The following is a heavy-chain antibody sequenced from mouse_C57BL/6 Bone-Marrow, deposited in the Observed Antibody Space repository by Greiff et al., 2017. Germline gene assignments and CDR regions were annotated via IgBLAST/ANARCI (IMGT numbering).Heavy chain of an antibody. Sequence: EVQVVESGGGLVKPGGSLKLSCAASGFTFSSYAMSWVRQTPEKRLEWVATISDGGSYTYYPDNVKGRFTISRDNAKNNLYLQMSHLKSEDTAMYYCARGVYYGSSPYAMDYWGQGTSVTVSS. J-gene: IGHJ4*01. V-gene: IGHV5-4*01. CDR1: GFTFSSYA. CDR2: ISDGGSYT. CDR3: ARGVYYGSSPYAMDY. D-gene: IGHD1-1*01.